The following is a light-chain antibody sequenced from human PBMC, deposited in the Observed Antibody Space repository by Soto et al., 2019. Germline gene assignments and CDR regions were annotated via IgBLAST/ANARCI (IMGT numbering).Light chain of an antibody. J-gene: IGKJ1*01. Sequence: AIQMTQSPSSLSASVGDRVTITCRASQDISDDVGWYQQTPGKAPKLLISGASRLQSGVPSRFSGSGSGAEFTLTITSRRTEESATYSCRQKHNYPRTFGQGTKVEI. CDR2: GAS. V-gene: IGKV1-6*01. CDR3: RQKHNYPRT. CDR1: QDISDD.